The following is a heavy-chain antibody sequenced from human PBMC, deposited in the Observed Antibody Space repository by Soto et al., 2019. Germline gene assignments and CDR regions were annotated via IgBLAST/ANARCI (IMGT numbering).Heavy chain of an antibody. J-gene: IGHJ4*02. CDR1: GGSFSGYY. CDR2: INHSGST. D-gene: IGHD6-19*01. V-gene: IGHV4-34*01. CDR3: ARGNSSGPRNFDY. Sequence: PSETLSLTCAVYGGSFSGYYWSWIRQPPGKGLEWIGEINHSGSTNYNPSLKSRVTISVDTSKNQFSLKLSSVTAADTAVYYCARGNSSGPRNFDYWGQGTLVTVSS.